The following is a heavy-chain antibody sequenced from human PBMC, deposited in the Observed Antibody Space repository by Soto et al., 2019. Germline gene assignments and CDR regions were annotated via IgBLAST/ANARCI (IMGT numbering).Heavy chain of an antibody. V-gene: IGHV1-69*13. Sequence: GASVKVSCKASGGTFSSYAISWVRQTPGQGLEWMGGIIPIFGTANYAQKFQGRVTITADESTSTAYMELSSLRSEDTAVYYCAGVPRKYSSSSTDTKPTWALDYWGQGTLVTVSS. D-gene: IGHD6-6*01. CDR2: IIPIFGTA. CDR1: GGTFSSYA. J-gene: IGHJ4*02. CDR3: AGVPRKYSSSSTDTKPTWALDY.